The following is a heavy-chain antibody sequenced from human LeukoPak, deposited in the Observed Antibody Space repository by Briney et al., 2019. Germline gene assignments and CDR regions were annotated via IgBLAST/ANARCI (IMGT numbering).Heavy chain of an antibody. CDR1: GFALSNYG. CDR2: IWYDGSNK. J-gene: IGHJ4*02. D-gene: IGHD3-9*01. Sequence: QPGGSLRLSCAASGFALSNYGMHWVRQSPGKGLDWMSLIWYDGSNKYYADSVKGRFTVSRDNSKNTVYLQMDSLGVEDTAVYYCARWRSGSSTDWYVLDYWGQGILVTVSS. CDR3: ARWRSGSSTDWYVLDY. V-gene: IGHV3-33*01.